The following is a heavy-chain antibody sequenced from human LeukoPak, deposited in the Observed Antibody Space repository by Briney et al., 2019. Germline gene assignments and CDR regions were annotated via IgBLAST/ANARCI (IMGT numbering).Heavy chain of an antibody. CDR2: MNPNSGNT. Sequence: GASVKVSCKASGYTFTSYDINWVRQATGQGLEWMGWMNPNSGNTGYAQKFQGRVTMTRNTSISTAYMELSSLRSEDTAVYYCARAPIYDFWSGPKDNWFDPWGQGTLVTVSS. CDR1: GYTFTSYD. CDR3: ARAPIYDFWSGPKDNWFDP. D-gene: IGHD3-3*01. J-gene: IGHJ5*02. V-gene: IGHV1-8*01.